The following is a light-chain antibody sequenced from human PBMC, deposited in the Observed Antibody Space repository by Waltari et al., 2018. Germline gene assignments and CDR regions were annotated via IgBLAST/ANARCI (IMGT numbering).Light chain of an antibody. CDR2: EVT. CDR3: SSYAGSAYV. V-gene: IGLV2-8*01. CDR1: STDVGGYNY. J-gene: IGLJ1*01. Sequence: QSALTQPPSASGSPGQSVTISCTGTSTDVGGYNYVSWYQQHPAKAPKLIIYEVTQRPSGVPDRFSGSKSGNTASLTVSGLQAADEADYYCSSYAGSAYVFGTGTKVTVL.